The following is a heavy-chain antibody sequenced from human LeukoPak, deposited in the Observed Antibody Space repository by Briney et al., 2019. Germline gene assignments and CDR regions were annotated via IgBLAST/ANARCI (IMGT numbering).Heavy chain of an antibody. CDR2: IIPIFGTA. CDR3: ARDSVMLFRGTLLDY. D-gene: IGHD2-21*01. J-gene: IGHJ4*02. CDR1: GGTFSSYA. Sequence: SVKVSCKASGGTFSSYAISWVRQAPGQGLEWMGGIIPIFGTANYAQKFQGRVTVTADKSTSAAYMELSSLRSEDTAVYYCARDSVMLFRGTLLDYGGQGTLVTVSS. V-gene: IGHV1-69*06.